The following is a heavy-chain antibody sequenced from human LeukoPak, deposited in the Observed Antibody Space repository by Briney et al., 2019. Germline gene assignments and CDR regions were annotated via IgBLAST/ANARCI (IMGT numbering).Heavy chain of an antibody. V-gene: IGHV3-9*01. J-gene: IGHJ4*02. Sequence: GGSLRLSCAASGFTFDDYAMHWVRQAPGKGLEWVSGISWNSDNRGYADSVKGRFTISRDNAKNSLYLQMNSLRAEDTALYYCARFAAAGNDYWGQGTRVIVSS. CDR1: GFTFDDYA. D-gene: IGHD6-13*01. CDR2: ISWNSDNR. CDR3: ARFAAAGNDY.